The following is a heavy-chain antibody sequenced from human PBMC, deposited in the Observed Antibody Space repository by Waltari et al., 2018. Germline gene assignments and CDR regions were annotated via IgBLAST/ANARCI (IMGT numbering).Heavy chain of an antibody. V-gene: IGHV4-61*09. D-gene: IGHD1-26*01. Sequence: QVQLQESGPGLVKPSQTLSLTCTVSGGSISSGSYYWSWIRQPAGKGLEWIGYIYTSGSTNYNPSLKSRVTISVDTSKNQFSLKLSSVTAADTAVYYCAESGSQGAFDIWGQGTMVTVSS. CDR1: GGSISSGSYY. J-gene: IGHJ3*02. CDR3: AESGSQGAFDI. CDR2: IYTSGST.